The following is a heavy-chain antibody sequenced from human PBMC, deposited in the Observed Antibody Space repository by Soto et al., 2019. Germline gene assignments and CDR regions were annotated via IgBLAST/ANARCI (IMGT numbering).Heavy chain of an antibody. CDR1: GYTFTIYC. CDR2: ISAYNGNT. D-gene: IGHD2-2*01. CDR3: AREGTYCSSTSCYYYGMDV. V-gene: IGHV1-18*01. Sequence: ASVKVSCKASGYTFTIYCISWVRQAPGQGLEWMGWISAYNGNTNYAQKLQGRVTMTTDTSTSTAYMELRSLRSDDTAVYYCAREGTYCSSTSCYYYGMDVWGQGTTVTVSS. J-gene: IGHJ6*02.